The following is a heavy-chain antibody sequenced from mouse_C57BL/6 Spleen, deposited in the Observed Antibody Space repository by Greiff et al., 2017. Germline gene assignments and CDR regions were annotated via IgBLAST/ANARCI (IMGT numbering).Heavy chain of an antibody. J-gene: IGHJ2*01. D-gene: IGHD3-2*02. Sequence: EVQLQQSGPELVKPGASVKISCKASGYSFTGYYMNWVKQSPEKSLEWIGEINPSTGGTTYNQKFKAKATLTVDKSSSTAYMQLKSLTSEDSAVYYCARRDSSGYGIYFDYWGQGTTLTVSS. CDR1: GYSFTGYY. CDR2: INPSTGGT. V-gene: IGHV1-42*01. CDR3: ARRDSSGYGIYFDY.